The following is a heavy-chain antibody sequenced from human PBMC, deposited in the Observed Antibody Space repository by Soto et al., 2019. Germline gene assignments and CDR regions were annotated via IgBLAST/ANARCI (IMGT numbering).Heavy chain of an antibody. V-gene: IGHV1-2*04. CDR1: GYTFTGYY. CDR2: INPNSGGT. CDR3: ARGRYYDSSGTGSYYYGMDV. D-gene: IGHD3-22*01. J-gene: IGHJ6*02. Sequence: ASVKVSCKASGYTFTGYYMHWVRQAPGQGLEWMGWINPNSGGTNYAQKFQGWVTMTRDTSISTAYVELSRLRSDDTAVYYCARGRYYDSSGTGSYYYGMDVWGQGTTVTVSS.